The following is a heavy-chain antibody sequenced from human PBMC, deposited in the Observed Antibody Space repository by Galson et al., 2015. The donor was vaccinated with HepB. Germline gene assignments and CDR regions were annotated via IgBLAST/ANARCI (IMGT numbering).Heavy chain of an antibody. Sequence: PALVKPTQTLTLTCTFSGFSLTTGGVGVGWIRQPPGKALEWLALIFWDADKRYSPSLKSRLTITKDTSKNQVVLTMTNMNPVDTATYYCAHSGSSSPDDGYFDYWGQGTLVTVSS. J-gene: IGHJ4*02. D-gene: IGHD6-13*01. CDR2: IFWDADK. V-gene: IGHV2-5*02. CDR1: GFSLTTGGVG. CDR3: AHSGSSSPDDGYFDY.